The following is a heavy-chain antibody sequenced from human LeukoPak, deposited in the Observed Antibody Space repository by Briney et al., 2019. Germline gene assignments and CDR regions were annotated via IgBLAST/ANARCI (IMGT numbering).Heavy chain of an antibody. Sequence: GESLKISCQGSGFSFTTYWIAWVRQMPGKGLEWTGIIYPADSDTKYSPSFQGQVTISADKSISTAYLQWSSLKASDTAMYYCARQVHGNNGNWFDPWGQGTLVTVSS. CDR2: IYPADSDT. CDR3: ARQVHGNNGNWFDP. J-gene: IGHJ5*02. CDR1: GFSFTTYW. D-gene: IGHD5-24*01. V-gene: IGHV5-51*01.